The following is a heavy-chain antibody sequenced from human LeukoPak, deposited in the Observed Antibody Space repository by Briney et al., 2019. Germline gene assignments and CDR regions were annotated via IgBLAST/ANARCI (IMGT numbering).Heavy chain of an antibody. Sequence: GGSLRLSCAASGFTFSRYTMNWVRQAPGKGLQWVSSITSSSSYIYFADSVKGRFTISRDNAKSSLYLRMSSLRAEDTAVYYCTKEGGPMAVTTERYSFDQWGQGTLVTVSS. CDR2: ITSSSSYI. D-gene: IGHD4-17*01. CDR1: GFTFSRYT. J-gene: IGHJ4*02. CDR3: TKEGGPMAVTTERYSFDQ. V-gene: IGHV3-21*01.